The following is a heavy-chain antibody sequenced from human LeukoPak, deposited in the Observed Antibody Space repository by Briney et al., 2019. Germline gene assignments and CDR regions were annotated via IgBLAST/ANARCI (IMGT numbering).Heavy chain of an antibody. J-gene: IGHJ6*03. CDR3: ARDSASIAAYNMDV. Sequence: HAGGSLRLSCAASGFTFSSYAMHWFRQAPGKGLEWVAVISYDGSNKYYADSVKGRFTISRDNSKNTLYLQMNSLRAEDTAVYYCARDSASIAAYNMDVWGKGTTVTVSS. D-gene: IGHD6-6*01. CDR2: ISYDGSNK. V-gene: IGHV3-30*01. CDR1: GFTFSSYA.